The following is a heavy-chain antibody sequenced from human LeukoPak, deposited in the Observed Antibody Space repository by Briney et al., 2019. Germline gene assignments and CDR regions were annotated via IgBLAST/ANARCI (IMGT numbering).Heavy chain of an antibody. V-gene: IGHV4-34*01. CDR1: GXXFSGYY. D-gene: IGHD2-8*01. CDR2: INHSGST. Sequence: YGXXFSGYYWSWIRQPPGKGLEWIGEINHSGSTNYNPSLKSRGTISVDTSKNQFSLKLSSVTAADTAVYYCARGGNGFDPWGQGTLVTVSS. CDR3: ARGGNGFDP. J-gene: IGHJ5*02.